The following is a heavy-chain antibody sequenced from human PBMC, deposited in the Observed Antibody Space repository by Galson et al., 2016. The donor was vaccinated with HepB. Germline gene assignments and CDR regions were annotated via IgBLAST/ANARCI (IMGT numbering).Heavy chain of an antibody. V-gene: IGHV3-23*01. Sequence: SLRLSCAASGFRFSSYVMSWVRQAPGKGLDWVSSINGGAGITYYADAVKGRFTISRDNSKNTVYLQMNSLRAEDTAVYYCAKEGTIFGMIPYGVDVWGQGTTVTVSS. J-gene: IGHJ6*02. D-gene: IGHD3-3*01. CDR3: AKEGTIFGMIPYGVDV. CDR2: INGGAGIT. CDR1: GFRFSSYV.